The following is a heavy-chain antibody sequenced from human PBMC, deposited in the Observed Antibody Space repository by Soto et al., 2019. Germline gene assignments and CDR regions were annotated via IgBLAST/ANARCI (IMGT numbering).Heavy chain of an antibody. D-gene: IGHD6-13*01. Sequence: QAQLVESGGGVVQPGTSLRLSCAASGFSFSTYGMHWVRQTPGKGLEWVAIIWYEGLNIYYADSVKGPFTISRDDSKNTVLLEMKTLVLRDTAVYYPSRTGPYLGIFWYPWAFEIWGHGTVVTVSS. CDR3: SRTGPYLGIFWYPWAFEI. V-gene: IGHV3-33*01. CDR2: IWYEGLNI. J-gene: IGHJ3*02. CDR1: GFSFSTYG.